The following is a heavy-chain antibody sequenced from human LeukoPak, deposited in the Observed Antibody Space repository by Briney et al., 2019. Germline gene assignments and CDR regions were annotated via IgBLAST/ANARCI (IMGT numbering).Heavy chain of an antibody. CDR1: GTSISSYY. CDR3: ARDPLVRGVKHAFDI. Sequence: SETLSLTCTVSGTSISSYYWSWIRQPPGKGLECIGYIYYSGSTNYNPSLKSRVTISIDTSKNQFSLKLRSVTAADTAVYYCARDPLVRGVKHAFDIWGQGTMVTVSS. CDR2: IYYSGST. J-gene: IGHJ3*02. D-gene: IGHD3-10*01. V-gene: IGHV4-59*01.